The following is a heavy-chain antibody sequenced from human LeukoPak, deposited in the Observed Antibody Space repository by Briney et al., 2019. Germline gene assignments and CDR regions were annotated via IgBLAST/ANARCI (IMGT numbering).Heavy chain of an antibody. CDR3: AKDMRSRWCNWFDP. CDR2: TRHDDSDK. Sequence: PGGSLRLSCAASGFTFNDYGMHWVRQAPGKGLEWVAFTRHDDSDKQYGDSVKGRFTISRDNSRNTLYLQMNSLRSEDTAVYFCAKDMRSRWCNWFDPWGQGTLVTLSS. CDR1: GFTFNDYG. D-gene: IGHD6-19*01. V-gene: IGHV3-30*02. J-gene: IGHJ5*02.